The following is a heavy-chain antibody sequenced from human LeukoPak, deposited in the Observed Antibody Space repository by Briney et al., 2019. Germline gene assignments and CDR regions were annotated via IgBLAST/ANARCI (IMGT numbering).Heavy chain of an antibody. V-gene: IGHV3-43*02. J-gene: IGHJ4*02. D-gene: IGHD6-19*01. Sequence: PGGSLRLSCAAPGFIFDNYAIHWVRQAPGKGLEWVSLISGDGGNTFDADSVRGRFTISRDNTRKSLSLQMSSLRSEDTALYYCARESETSGWYDYWGQGTLVTVSS. CDR1: GFIFDNYA. CDR2: ISGDGGNT. CDR3: ARESETSGWYDY.